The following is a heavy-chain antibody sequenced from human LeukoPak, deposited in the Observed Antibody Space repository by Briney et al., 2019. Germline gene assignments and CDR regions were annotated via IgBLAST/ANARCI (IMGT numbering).Heavy chain of an antibody. CDR3: ASPSPGGGAAGLFDY. V-gene: IGHV3-53*05. CDR2: LYSGGTT. J-gene: IGHJ4*02. D-gene: IGHD6-13*01. CDR1: GFTVSSNF. Sequence: GGSLRLSCAVSGFTVSSNFLNWVRQAPGKGLEWVSVLYSGGTTFCADSVRGRFTISRDNSRNTLYLQMNSLRADDTAVYYCASPSPGGGAAGLFDYWGQGTLVTVSS.